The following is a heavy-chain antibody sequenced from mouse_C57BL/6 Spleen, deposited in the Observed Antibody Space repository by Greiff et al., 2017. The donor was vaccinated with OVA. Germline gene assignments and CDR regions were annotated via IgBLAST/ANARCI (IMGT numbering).Heavy chain of an antibody. V-gene: IGHV14-3*01. CDR3: ARSDYGSSPLFDY. CDR2: IDPANGNT. J-gene: IGHJ2*01. D-gene: IGHD1-1*01. Sequence: VQLKESVAELVRPGASVKLSCTASGFNIKNTYMHWVKQRPEQGLEWIGRIDPANGNTKYAPKFQGKATITADTSSNTAYLQLSSLTSEDTAIYYCARSDYGSSPLFDYWGQGTTLTVSS. CDR1: GFNIKNTY.